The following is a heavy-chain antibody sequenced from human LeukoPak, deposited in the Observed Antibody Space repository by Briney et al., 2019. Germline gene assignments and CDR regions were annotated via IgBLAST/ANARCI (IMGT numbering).Heavy chain of an antibody. J-gene: IGHJ6*03. Sequence: PSETLSLTCTVSGGSVSSGSYYWSWIRQPPGKGLEWIGEINHSGSTNYNPSLKSRVTISVDTSKNQFSLKLSSVTAADTAVYYCAREARPPAAATYYYYYYYMDVWGKGTTVTVSS. CDR2: INHSGST. CDR3: AREARPPAAATYYYYYYYMDV. CDR1: GGSVSSGSYY. D-gene: IGHD6-13*01. V-gene: IGHV4-61*01.